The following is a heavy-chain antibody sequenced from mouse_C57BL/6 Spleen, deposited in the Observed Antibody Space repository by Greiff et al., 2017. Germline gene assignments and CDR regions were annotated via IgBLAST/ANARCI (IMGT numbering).Heavy chain of an antibody. Sequence: VQLQESGAELARPGASVKLSCKASGYTFTSYGISWVKQRTGQGLEWIGEIYPRSGNTYYNEKFKGKATLTADKSSSTAYMERRSLTSEDSAVYFCARYGYDGAWFAYWGQGTLVTVSA. V-gene: IGHV1-81*01. CDR3: ARYGYDGAWFAY. CDR1: GYTFTSYG. D-gene: IGHD2-2*01. J-gene: IGHJ3*01. CDR2: IYPRSGNT.